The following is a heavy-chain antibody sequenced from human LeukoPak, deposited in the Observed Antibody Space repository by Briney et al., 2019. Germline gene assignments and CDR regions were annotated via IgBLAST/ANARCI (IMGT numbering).Heavy chain of an antibody. V-gene: IGHV3-30*02. CDR2: IRYDGSNK. CDR3: ARSVTDLYVILTGSHQVPFTFLY. Sequence: QTGGSLRLSCAASGFTFSSYGMHWVRQAPGKGLEWVAFIRYDGSNKYYADSVKGRFTISRDNSKNTLYLQMNSLRAEDTAVYYCARSVTDLYVILTGSHQVPFTFLYWGQRTLVTVSS. J-gene: IGHJ4*02. D-gene: IGHD3-9*01. CDR1: GFTFSSYG.